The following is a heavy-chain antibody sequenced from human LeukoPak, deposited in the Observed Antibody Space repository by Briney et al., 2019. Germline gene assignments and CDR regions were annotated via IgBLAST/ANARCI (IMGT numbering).Heavy chain of an antibody. J-gene: IGHJ5*02. V-gene: IGHV4-38-2*02. Sequence: PSETLSLTCTVSGYSISSGYYWGWIRQPPGKGLEWIGSIYHSGSTYYNPSLKSRVTISVDTSKNQFSLKLSSVTAADTAVYYCAREWGDGSGSYGFDPWGQGTLVTVSS. CDR2: IYHSGST. CDR3: AREWGDGSGSYGFDP. D-gene: IGHD3-10*01. CDR1: GYSISSGYY.